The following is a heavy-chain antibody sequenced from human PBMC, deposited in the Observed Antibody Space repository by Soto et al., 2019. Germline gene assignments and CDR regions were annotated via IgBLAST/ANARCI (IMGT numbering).Heavy chain of an antibody. J-gene: IGHJ6*02. V-gene: IGHV1-8*01. CDR3: TRAQFEFGSYFGLDV. Sequence: QVNLWQSGAEVKQPGASVRVSGKASGYTFTNYDITGVRQATGQGLEWMGWMNPDSENTGSPQKFQGRVTMTVNTSINTAYMELTSLRSEDTAVYYCTRAQFEFGSYFGLDVWGQGTTVTVSS. CDR2: MNPDSENT. CDR1: GYTFTNYD. D-gene: IGHD3-10*01.